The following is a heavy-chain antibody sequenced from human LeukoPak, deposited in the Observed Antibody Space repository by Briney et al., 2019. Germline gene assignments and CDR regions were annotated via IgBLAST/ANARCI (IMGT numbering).Heavy chain of an antibody. V-gene: IGHV3-43*01. Sequence: GGSLRLSCAASGFTFGDYTMHWVRQAPGKGLEWVSLISWDGDNTYYADSVKGRFTISRDNSKNSLYLQMNSLRTEDTALYYCAKGTGRSTLNWFDPWGQGTLVTVSS. J-gene: IGHJ5*02. CDR3: AKGTGRSTLNWFDP. CDR1: GFTFGDYT. D-gene: IGHD1-14*01. CDR2: ISWDGDNT.